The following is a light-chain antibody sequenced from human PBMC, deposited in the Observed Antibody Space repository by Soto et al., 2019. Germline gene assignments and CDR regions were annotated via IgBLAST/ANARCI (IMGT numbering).Light chain of an antibody. CDR2: AVS. Sequence: QPVLTQPASVSGSPGQSITISCTGTSSDVGGYNHVSWYQHSPGKAPKLILFAVSDRPSGVSHRFSGSKSGNTASLTISGLQADDEADYYCCSYTSLSTVVFGGGTKFTVL. J-gene: IGLJ2*01. CDR1: SSDVGGYNH. CDR3: CSYTSLSTVV. V-gene: IGLV2-14*01.